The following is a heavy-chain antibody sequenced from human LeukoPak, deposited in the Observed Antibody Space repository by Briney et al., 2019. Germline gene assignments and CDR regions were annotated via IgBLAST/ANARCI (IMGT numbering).Heavy chain of an antibody. V-gene: IGHV3-23*01. CDR1: GFTFSTFG. J-gene: IGHJ4*02. CDR2: ITGSGATT. CDR3: AKVVSGFHFDC. Sequence: GGSPRLSCAASGFTFSTFGMSWVRRAPGKGPEWVSGITGSGATTYYADSVKGRFTISRDNSQSTLYLQMNTLRAEDTAVYYCAKVVSGFHFDCWGQGTLVTVSS. D-gene: IGHD1-26*01.